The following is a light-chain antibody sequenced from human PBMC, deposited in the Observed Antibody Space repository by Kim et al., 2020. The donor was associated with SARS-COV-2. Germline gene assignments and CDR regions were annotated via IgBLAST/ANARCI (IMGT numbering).Light chain of an antibody. CDR1: QSVSSN. CDR2: GAS. CDR3: KQYDNWPYT. V-gene: IGKV3-15*01. Sequence: EIVMTQSPATLSVSPGERATLSCGASQSVSSNLAWYQQKPGRAPRLLIYGASTGATGIPARFSGSGSGTEFTLTISSLQSEDFVVYYCKQYDNWPYTFGQGTKLEIK. J-gene: IGKJ2*01.